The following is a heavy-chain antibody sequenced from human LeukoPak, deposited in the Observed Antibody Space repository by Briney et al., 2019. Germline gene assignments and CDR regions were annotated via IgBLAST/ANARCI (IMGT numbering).Heavy chain of an antibody. J-gene: IGHJ6*03. D-gene: IGHD4-17*01. CDR1: GFTFGSYG. Sequence: PGGSLRLSCAASGFTFGSYGMHWVRQAPGKGLEWVAFIRYDGSNKYYADSVKGRFTISRDNSKNTLYLQMNSLRAEDTAVYYCAKAGHIYGDYELYYYYYMDVWGKGTTVTVSS. CDR3: AKAGHIYGDYELYYYYYMDV. V-gene: IGHV3-30*02. CDR2: IRYDGSNK.